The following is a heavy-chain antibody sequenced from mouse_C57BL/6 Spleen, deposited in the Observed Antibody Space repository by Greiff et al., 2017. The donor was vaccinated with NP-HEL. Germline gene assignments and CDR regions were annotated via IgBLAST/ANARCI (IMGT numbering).Heavy chain of an antibody. CDR2: IHPNSGST. V-gene: IGHV1-64*01. CDR3: ARRGLYDGYFDY. J-gene: IGHJ2*01. D-gene: IGHD2-3*01. CDR1: GYTFTSYW. Sequence: VQLQQSGAELVKPGASVKLSCKASGYTFTSYWMHWVKQRPGQGLEWIGMIHPNSGSTNYNEKFKSKATLTVDKSSSTAYMQLSSLTSEDSAVYYCARRGLYDGYFDYWGQGTTLTVSS.